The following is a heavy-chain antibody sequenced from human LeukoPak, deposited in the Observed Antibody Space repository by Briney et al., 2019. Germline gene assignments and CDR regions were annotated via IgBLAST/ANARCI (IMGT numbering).Heavy chain of an antibody. Sequence: GGSLRLSCAASGFTFSGYAMSWVRQAPGKGLEWVSAISGSGGSTYYADSVKGRFTISRDNSKNTLYLQMNSLRAEDTAVYYCAKEWKDSSGYYYYFDYWGQGTLVTVSS. D-gene: IGHD3-22*01. J-gene: IGHJ4*02. CDR3: AKEWKDSSGYYYYFDY. CDR1: GFTFSGYA. CDR2: ISGSGGST. V-gene: IGHV3-23*01.